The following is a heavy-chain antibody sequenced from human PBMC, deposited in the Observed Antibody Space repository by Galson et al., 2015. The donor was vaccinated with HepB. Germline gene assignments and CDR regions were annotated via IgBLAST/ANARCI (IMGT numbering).Heavy chain of an antibody. Sequence: SVKVSCKASGGTFSSYAISWVRQAPGQGLEWMGRIIPILGIANYAQKFQGRVTITADKSTSTAYMELSSLRSEDTAVYYCARGIYGSGSRNHYYYYGMDVWGQGTTVTVSS. J-gene: IGHJ6*02. CDR3: ARGIYGSGSRNHYYYYGMDV. V-gene: IGHV1-69*04. CDR2: IIPILGIA. D-gene: IGHD3-10*01. CDR1: GGTFSSYA.